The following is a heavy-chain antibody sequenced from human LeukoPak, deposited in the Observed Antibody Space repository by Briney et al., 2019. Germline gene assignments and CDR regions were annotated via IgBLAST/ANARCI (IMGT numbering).Heavy chain of an antibody. D-gene: IGHD4-17*01. CDR1: GFTFSSYA. Sequence: GGSLRLSCAASGFTFSSYAMHWVRQAPGKGLEWVAVISYDGSNKYYADSVKGRFTISRDNSKNTLYLQMNSLRAEDTAVYYCARGYGDYVRRRLHNWGQGTLVTVSS. V-gene: IGHV3-30-3*01. J-gene: IGHJ4*02. CDR2: ISYDGSNK. CDR3: ARGYGDYVRRRLHN.